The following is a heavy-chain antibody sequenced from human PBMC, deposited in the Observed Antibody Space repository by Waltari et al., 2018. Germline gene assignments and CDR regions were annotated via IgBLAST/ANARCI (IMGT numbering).Heavy chain of an antibody. CDR3: AREEDNHDASTELDF. J-gene: IGHJ4*02. Sequence: QVQLVQSGAEVGKPGASVTVSCTASGYTFSGYYVPWVRQAPGQGLEWMGWIDPKSGNTNYAYKFEGRVTLTRDTSIRAAYMELSGLKSDDTAVYYCAREEDNHDASTELDFWGQGTLVTVSS. CDR2: IDPKSGNT. CDR1: GYTFSGYY. D-gene: IGHD4-17*01. V-gene: IGHV1-2*07.